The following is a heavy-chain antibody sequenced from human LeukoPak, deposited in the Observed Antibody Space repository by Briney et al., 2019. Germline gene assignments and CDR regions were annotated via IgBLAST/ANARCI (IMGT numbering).Heavy chain of an antibody. CDR2: VYHSGNT. J-gene: IGHJ1*01. Sequence: PSETLSLTCSVSGYSISNGYYWGWIRQPPGKGLEFIGSVYHSGNTYYKASLKSRVTISLDTSKNQVSLRLSSVTAADTAVYYCARSYSGSFLYWGQGSLVTVSS. D-gene: IGHD1-26*01. V-gene: IGHV4-38-2*01. CDR3: ARSYSGSFLY. CDR1: GYSISNGYY.